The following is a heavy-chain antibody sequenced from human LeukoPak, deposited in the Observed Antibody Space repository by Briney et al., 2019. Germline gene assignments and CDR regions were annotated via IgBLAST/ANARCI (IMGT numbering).Heavy chain of an antibody. CDR1: GFTFSNYG. D-gene: IGHD4-17*01. V-gene: IGHV3-30*03. J-gene: IGHJ4*02. Sequence: GRSLRLSCAASGFTFSNYGMHWVSQAPGKGLEWVAVISHDGSNKYYADSVKGRFTISRDNSNNTVYLQMHSLRDEDTAVYYCALVTTVTYHYWGQGTLVTVSS. CDR2: ISHDGSNK. CDR3: ALVTTVTYHY.